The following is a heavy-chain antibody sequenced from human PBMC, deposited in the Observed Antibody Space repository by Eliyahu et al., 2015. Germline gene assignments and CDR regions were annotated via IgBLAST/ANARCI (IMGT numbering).Heavy chain of an antibody. CDR3: AKDVSQD. V-gene: IGHV3-9*01. Sequence: EVQLVESGGGXVXPGGSLXLXCAASGFTFXDFXMHXVRHVPGKGLEWVAGISWNSGRRAYAASVEGRFTISRDNAKNSLFLHMKSLRLEDTAFYYCAKDVSQDWGQGTQVTVSS. CDR1: GFTFXDFX. CDR2: ISWNSGRR. J-gene: IGHJ4*02.